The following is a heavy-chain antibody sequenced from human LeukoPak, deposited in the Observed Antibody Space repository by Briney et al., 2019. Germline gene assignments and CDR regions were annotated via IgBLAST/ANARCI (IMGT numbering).Heavy chain of an antibody. CDR2: IYYSGST. J-gene: IGHJ4*02. CDR1: GGSISSSSYY. D-gene: IGHD5-18*01. V-gene: IGHV4-39*01. CDR3: ARHQSDTAMVTFLFSLEPFDY. Sequence: PSETLSLTCTVSGGSISSSSYYWGWIRQPPGKGLEWIGSIYYSGSTYYNPSLKSRVTISVDTSKNQFSLKLSSVTAADTAVYYCARHQSDTAMVTFLFSLEPFDYWGQGTLVTVSS.